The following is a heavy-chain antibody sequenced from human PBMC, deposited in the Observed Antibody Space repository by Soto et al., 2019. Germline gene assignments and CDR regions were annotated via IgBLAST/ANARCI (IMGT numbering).Heavy chain of an antibody. CDR1: GGSFSGYY. V-gene: IGHV4-34*01. J-gene: IGHJ4*02. CDR2: INHSGST. Sequence: PSETLSLTCAVYGGSFSGYYWSWIRQPPGKGLEWIGEINHSGSTNYNPSLKSRVTISVDTSKNQFSLKLSSVTAADTAVYYCARGYSSGGGYYFDYWGQGTLVTVSS. D-gene: IGHD6-19*01. CDR3: ARGYSSGGGYYFDY.